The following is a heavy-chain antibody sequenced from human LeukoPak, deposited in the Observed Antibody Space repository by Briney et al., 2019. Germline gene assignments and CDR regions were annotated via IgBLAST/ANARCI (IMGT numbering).Heavy chain of an antibody. J-gene: IGHJ4*02. Sequence: GGSLRLSCAASGLTFSSYGMHWVRQAPGKGLEWVAVISYDGSNKYYADSVRGRFTISRDNSKNTLYLQMNSLRAEDTAVYYCAKDSYSGSNFDYWGQGTLVTVSS. CDR2: ISYDGSNK. CDR3: AKDSYSGSNFDY. CDR1: GLTFSSYG. V-gene: IGHV3-30*18. D-gene: IGHD5-12*01.